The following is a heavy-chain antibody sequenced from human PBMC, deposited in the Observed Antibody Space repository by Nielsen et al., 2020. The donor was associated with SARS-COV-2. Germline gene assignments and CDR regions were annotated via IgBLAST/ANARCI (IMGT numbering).Heavy chain of an antibody. CDR3: ARVKGWGNWFDP. Sequence: GSLRLSCTVSGGSISTYYWSWIRQPPGKGLEWIGHIYYTGSTTYNPSLKSRVTMSVDTPKNQFSLNLSSVTAADTAVYYCARVKGWGNWFDPWGQGTLVTVSS. V-gene: IGHV4-59*01. J-gene: IGHJ5*02. CDR1: GGSISTYY. CDR2: IYYTGST. D-gene: IGHD7-27*01.